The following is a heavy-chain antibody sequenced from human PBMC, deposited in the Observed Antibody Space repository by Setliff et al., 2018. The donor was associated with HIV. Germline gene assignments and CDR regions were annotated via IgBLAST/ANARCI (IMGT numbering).Heavy chain of an antibody. V-gene: IGHV4-4*09. CDR1: GDSISTDY. CDR3: ARRIDDSGSFPDKNWFDT. J-gene: IGHJ5*02. D-gene: IGHD3-10*01. Sequence: SETLSLTCTVSGDSISTDYWTWIRQPPGKGLEWIGFIFASGDTKYNPSLQSRVSMSIDTSKNQSSLRLTSVTAADTAVYYCARRIDDSGSFPDKNWFDTWGQGSLVTVSS. CDR2: IFASGDT.